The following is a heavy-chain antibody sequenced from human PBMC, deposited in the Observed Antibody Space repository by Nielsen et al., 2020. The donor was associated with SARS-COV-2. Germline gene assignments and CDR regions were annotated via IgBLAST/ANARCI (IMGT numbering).Heavy chain of an antibody. J-gene: IGHJ3*01. CDR3: AKNYYDSTGPLGAFDV. CDR2: IIGRGGST. V-gene: IGHV3-23*01. D-gene: IGHD3-22*01. CDR1: GFTFSSYA. Sequence: GGSLRLSCAASGFTFSSYAVSWVRQAPGKGLEWVSVIIGRGGSTYYADSVKGRFTVSRDNSKNTLNLQMNSLRAEDTAVYYCAKNYYDSTGPLGAFDVWGQGTMVTVS.